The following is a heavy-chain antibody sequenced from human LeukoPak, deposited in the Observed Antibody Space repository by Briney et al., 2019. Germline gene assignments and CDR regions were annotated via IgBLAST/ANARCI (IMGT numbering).Heavy chain of an antibody. CDR2: INPSGGST. J-gene: IGHJ5*02. CDR1: GYTFTSYG. CDR3: ARDPIDP. V-gene: IGHV1-46*01. Sequence: ASVKVSCXASGYTFTSYGISWVRQAPGQGLEWMGIINPSGGSTSYAQKFQGRVTMTRDTSTSTVYMELSSLRSEDTAVYYCARDPIDPWGQGTLVTVSS.